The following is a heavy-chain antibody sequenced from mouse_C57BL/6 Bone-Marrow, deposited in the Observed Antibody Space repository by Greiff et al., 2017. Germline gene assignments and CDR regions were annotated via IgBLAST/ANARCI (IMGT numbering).Heavy chain of an antibody. CDR3: ASYYAMDY. CDR2: ISDGGSYT. Sequence: EVKLVASGGGLVKPGGSLKLSCAASGFTFSSYAMSWVRQTPEKRLEWVATISDGGSYTYYPDNVKGRFTISRDNAKNNLYLQMSHLKSEDTAMYYCASYYAMDYWGQGTSVTVSS. J-gene: IGHJ4*01. V-gene: IGHV5-4*03. CDR1: GFTFSSYA.